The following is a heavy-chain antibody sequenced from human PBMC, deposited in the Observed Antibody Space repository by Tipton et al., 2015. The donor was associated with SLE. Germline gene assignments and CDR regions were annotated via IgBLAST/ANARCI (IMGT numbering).Heavy chain of an antibody. V-gene: IGHV4-28*03. CDR2: IYYSVST. Sequence: TLSLTCAVSGYSISRSNFWGWIRQPPGKGLEWIGYIYYSVSTYFNPSLKSRVAMSVDTSKNQFSLKLSSVTAADTAVYYCARGYCGGGVCYGRGFFDHWGQGNLVTVSS. CDR1: GYSISRSNF. CDR3: ARGYCGGGVCYGRGFFDH. J-gene: IGHJ4*02. D-gene: IGHD2-8*02.